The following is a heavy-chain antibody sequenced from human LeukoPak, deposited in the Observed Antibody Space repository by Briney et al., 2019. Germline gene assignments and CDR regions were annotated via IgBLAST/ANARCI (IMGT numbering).Heavy chain of an antibody. CDR3: AGGGYSFDY. J-gene: IGHJ4*02. V-gene: IGHV3-7*01. D-gene: IGHD5-18*01. CDR2: LHADGVEQ. Sequence: GGSLRLSCAASGFSLSGYWMTWVRQAPGKGLEWVARLHADGVEQNYVDSVTGRFTMSRDNAKNSLDLQMNSLRVEDTAVYYCAGGGYSFDYLGQGTLVAVSS. CDR1: GFSLSGYW.